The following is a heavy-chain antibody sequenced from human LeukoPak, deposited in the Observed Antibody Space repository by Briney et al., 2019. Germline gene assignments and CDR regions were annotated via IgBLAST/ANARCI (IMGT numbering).Heavy chain of an antibody. CDR2: IYYSGST. D-gene: IGHD5-12*01. CDR1: GGSISSGGYY. CDR3: ARDAVATSQIDY. V-gene: IGHV4-30-4*01. Sequence: PSETRSLTCTVSGGSISSGGYYWGWIRQPPGKGREGIGYIYYSGSTYYNPSLKSRVTISVDTSKNQFSLKLSSVTAADTAVYYCARDAVATSQIDYWGQGTLVTVSS. J-gene: IGHJ4*02.